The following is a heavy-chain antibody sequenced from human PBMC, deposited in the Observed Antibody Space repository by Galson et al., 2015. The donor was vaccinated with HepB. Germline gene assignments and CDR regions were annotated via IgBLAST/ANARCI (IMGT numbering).Heavy chain of an antibody. CDR3: ARYSSGYRFDY. CDR2: ISAYNGNT. V-gene: IGHV1-18*04. CDR1: GYPFTTYG. J-gene: IGHJ4*02. D-gene: IGHD3-22*01. Sequence: SVKVSCKASGYPFTTYGITWVRQAPGQGLEGMGWISAYNGNTNYAQKLQGRVTMTTDTSTSTAYMELRSLRSDDTAVYYCARYSSGYRFDYWGQGTLSPSPQ.